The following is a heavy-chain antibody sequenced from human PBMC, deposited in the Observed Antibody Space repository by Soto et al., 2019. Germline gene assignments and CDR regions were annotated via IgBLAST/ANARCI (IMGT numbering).Heavy chain of an antibody. D-gene: IGHD2-2*01. CDR2: INSDGSST. J-gene: IGHJ5*02. V-gene: IGHV3-74*01. CDR3: ARDVYDPTWRDPAACTRFDP. Sequence: GGSLRLSCAASGFTFSSYWMHWVRQAPGKGLVWVSRINSDGSSTSYADSVKGRFTISRDNAKNTLYLQMNSLRAEDTAVYYCARDVYDPTWRDPAACTRFDPWGQGTLVTVSS. CDR1: GFTFSSYW.